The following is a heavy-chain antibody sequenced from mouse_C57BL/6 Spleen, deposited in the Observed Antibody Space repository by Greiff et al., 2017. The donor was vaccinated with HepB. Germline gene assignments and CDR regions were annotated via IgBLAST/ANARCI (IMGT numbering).Heavy chain of an antibody. Sequence: QVQLKQPGAELLKPGASVKLSCKASGYTFTSYWMHWVKQRPGQGLEWIGMIHPNSGSTNYNEKFKSKATLTVDKSSSTAYMQLSSLTSEDSAVYYCASVTTVVAQYYFDYWGQGTTLTVSS. J-gene: IGHJ2*01. D-gene: IGHD1-1*01. V-gene: IGHV1-64*01. CDR3: ASVTTVVAQYYFDY. CDR1: GYTFTSYW. CDR2: IHPNSGST.